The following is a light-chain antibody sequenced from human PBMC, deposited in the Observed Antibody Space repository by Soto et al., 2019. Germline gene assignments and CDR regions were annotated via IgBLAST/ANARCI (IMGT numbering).Light chain of an antibody. Sequence: AIQMTQSPSSLSASVGDRVTTSCRASPGIGNPLGWYQQKPGKPPRVLIYGASNLQSGVPPRFSGSGSGTDFTLAISSLQPEDSASYYCLQDTNYPWPFGQGTKVDIK. J-gene: IGKJ1*01. V-gene: IGKV1-6*01. CDR2: GAS. CDR1: PGIGNP. CDR3: LQDTNYPWP.